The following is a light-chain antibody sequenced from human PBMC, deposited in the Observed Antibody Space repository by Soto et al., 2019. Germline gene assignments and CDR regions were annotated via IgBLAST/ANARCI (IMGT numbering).Light chain of an antibody. Sequence: QTVVTQEPSLTVSPGGTVTLTCGSSTGDLTNGRWPYWFQQRPGQVPRTLIHDTSNKHPWTPARFSGSLLGGKAALTLSGAQPEDEAVYYCLLFYDGVAVFGGGTQLTVL. J-gene: IGLJ7*01. CDR1: TGDLTNGRW. V-gene: IGLV7-46*01. CDR3: LLFYDGVAV. CDR2: DTS.